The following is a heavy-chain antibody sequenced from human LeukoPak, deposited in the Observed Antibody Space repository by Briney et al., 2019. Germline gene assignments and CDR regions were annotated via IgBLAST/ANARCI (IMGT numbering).Heavy chain of an antibody. CDR1: GYTFTGYY. D-gene: IGHD3-22*01. CDR2: MNPNSGNT. Sequence: ASVKVSCKASGYTFTGYYMHWVRQAPGQGLEWMGWMNPNSGNTGYAQKFQGRVTMTRNTSISTAYMELSSLRSEDTAVYYCARGQHYYDSSGDNWFDPWGQGTLVTVSS. V-gene: IGHV1-8*02. J-gene: IGHJ5*02. CDR3: ARGQHYYDSSGDNWFDP.